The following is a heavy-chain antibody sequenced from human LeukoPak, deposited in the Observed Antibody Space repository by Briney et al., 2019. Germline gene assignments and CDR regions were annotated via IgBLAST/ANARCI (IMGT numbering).Heavy chain of an antibody. V-gene: IGHV1-46*01. J-gene: IGHJ6*03. CDR3: ARGGRNCSSTSCYGIIYYYYYMDV. Sequence: GSVKVSCKASGYTFTSYYMHWVRQAPGQGLEWMGIINPSGGSTSYAQKFQGRVTMTRDMSTSTVYMELSSLRSEDTAVYYCARGGRNCSSTSCYGIIYYYYYMDVWGKGTTVTVSS. CDR2: INPSGGST. D-gene: IGHD2-2*01. CDR1: GYTFTSYY.